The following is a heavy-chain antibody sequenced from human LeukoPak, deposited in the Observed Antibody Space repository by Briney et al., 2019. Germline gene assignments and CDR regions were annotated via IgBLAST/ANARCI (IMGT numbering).Heavy chain of an antibody. D-gene: IGHD3-10*01. CDR2: IYYSGSI. J-gene: IGHJ4*02. CDR3: ARWNYGSGYFDY. V-gene: IGHV4-59*01. Sequence: SETLSLTCTVSGGSISSYYWSWIRQPPGKGLEWIGYIYYSGSINYNPSLKSRVTISVDTSKNQFSLKLSSVTAADTAVYYCARWNYGSGYFDYWGQGTLVTVSS. CDR1: GGSISSYY.